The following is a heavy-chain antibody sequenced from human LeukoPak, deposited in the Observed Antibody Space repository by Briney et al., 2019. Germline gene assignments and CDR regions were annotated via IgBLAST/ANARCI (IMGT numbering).Heavy chain of an antibody. CDR2: ISATGGST. V-gene: IGHV3-23*01. Sequence: PGGSLRLSCSASGFTFSNYAMSWVRQAPGMGLEWVSSISATGGSTYYADSVKGRFTISRDNSKNTLYLHMKSLRAEDTAVYFCAKSKYTFGKLDYWGQGTLVSVSS. CDR3: AKSKYTFGKLDY. CDR1: GFTFSNYA. D-gene: IGHD5-18*01. J-gene: IGHJ4*02.